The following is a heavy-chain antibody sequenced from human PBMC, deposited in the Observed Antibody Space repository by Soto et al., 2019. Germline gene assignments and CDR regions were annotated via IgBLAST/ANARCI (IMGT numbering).Heavy chain of an antibody. CDR2: INGDGITK. CDR1: GFTFNNYA. Sequence: GGSLRLSCAAAGFTFNNYAMSWVRQGPGKGLEWVSAINGDGITKYYSDSVRGRFTIARDNSGNTVHLEMNSLRAEDTAIYYCTRDVRPHWGTLSQYWGQGALVTVSS. CDR3: TRDVRPHWGTLSQY. J-gene: IGHJ4*02. V-gene: IGHV3-23*01. D-gene: IGHD3-16*01.